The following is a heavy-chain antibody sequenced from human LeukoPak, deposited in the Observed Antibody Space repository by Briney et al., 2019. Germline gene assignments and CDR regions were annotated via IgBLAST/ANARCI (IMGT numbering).Heavy chain of an antibody. Sequence: GGSLRLSCAASGFTLSSYWMSWVRQAPGKGLEWVAKIKQDGSEKYYVDSVKGRLTISRDNGKNTLYLQRDTLRAEDTAVYYCARDARTDSPFSWSDPWGQGTLVTVSS. CDR2: IKQDGSEK. CDR1: GFTLSSYW. D-gene: IGHD2-8*02. J-gene: IGHJ5*02. CDR3: ARDARTDSPFSWSDP. V-gene: IGHV3-7*01.